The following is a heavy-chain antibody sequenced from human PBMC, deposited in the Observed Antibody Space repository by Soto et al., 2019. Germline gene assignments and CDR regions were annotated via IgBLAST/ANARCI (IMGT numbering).Heavy chain of an antibody. D-gene: IGHD2-2*01. CDR3: AKDYLGSSKVFDX. V-gene: IGHV3-30*18. CDR1: GFTLSNYG. Sequence: GGSLRLSCAVYGFTLSNYGMHWVRQAPGKGLEWVALISDDGTNKYFVDSVKGRFTISRDNSRNMVYLQMNRLRAEDTAVYYCAKDYLGSSKVFDXCGQGTLVTV. CDR2: ISDDGTNK. J-gene: IGHJ3*01.